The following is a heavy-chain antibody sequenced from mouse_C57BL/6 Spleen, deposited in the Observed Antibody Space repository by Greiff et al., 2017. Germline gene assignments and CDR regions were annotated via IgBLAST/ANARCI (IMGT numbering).Heavy chain of an antibody. J-gene: IGHJ2*01. D-gene: IGHD2-2*01. CDR2: INPNNGGT. Sequence: EVQLQQSGPELVKPGASVKISCKASGYTFTDYYMNWVKQSHGKSLEWIGDINPNNGGTSYNPKFQGKATLTVDTSSSTAYMELRRLTSEDSAVXYSERIGVYYGYDGDYWGQGTTLTVSS. V-gene: IGHV1-26*01. CDR3: ERIGVYYGYDGDY. CDR1: GYTFTDYY.